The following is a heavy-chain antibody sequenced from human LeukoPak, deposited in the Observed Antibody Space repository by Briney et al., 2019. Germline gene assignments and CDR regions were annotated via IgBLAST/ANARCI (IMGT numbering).Heavy chain of an antibody. V-gene: IGHV4-4*07. CDR2: IYTSGST. Sequence: SETLSLTCTVSGGSISSYHWSWIRQPAGKGLEWIGRIYTSGSTNYNPSLKSRVTMSVDTSKNQFSLKLSSVTAADTAVYYCARDGSPSGSYYDVYYFDYWGQGTLVTVSS. CDR1: GGSISSYH. D-gene: IGHD1-26*01. CDR3: ARDGSPSGSYYDVYYFDY. J-gene: IGHJ4*02.